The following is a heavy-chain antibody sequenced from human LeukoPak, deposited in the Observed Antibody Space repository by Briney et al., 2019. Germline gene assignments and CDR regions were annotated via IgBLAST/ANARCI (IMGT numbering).Heavy chain of an antibody. CDR2: IYTSGST. Sequence: ASETLSLTCTVAGGFITRYYWSWIRHPAGKGMEWVGRIYTSGSTNYNPSLKSRVTMSVDTSKNQFSLKLSSVTAADTAVYYCARFGYSGWTNYFDYWGQGTLVTVSS. D-gene: IGHD6-19*01. J-gene: IGHJ4*02. CDR1: GGFITRYY. V-gene: IGHV4-4*07. CDR3: ARFGYSGWTNYFDY.